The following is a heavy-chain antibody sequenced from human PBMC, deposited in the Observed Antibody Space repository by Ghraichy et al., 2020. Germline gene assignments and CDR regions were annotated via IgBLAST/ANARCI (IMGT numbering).Heavy chain of an antibody. Sequence: GGSLRLSCAASGFNFNNYAMNWVRQAPGKGLEWVSYISSTSAIYYADSVRGRFTISRDNDKNSLYLQMNSLRDEDAAVYYCARDYNWAFDHWGQGALVTVSS. CDR3: ARDYNWAFDH. CDR2: ISSTSAI. V-gene: IGHV3-48*02. D-gene: IGHD1-20*01. CDR1: GFNFNNYA. J-gene: IGHJ4*02.